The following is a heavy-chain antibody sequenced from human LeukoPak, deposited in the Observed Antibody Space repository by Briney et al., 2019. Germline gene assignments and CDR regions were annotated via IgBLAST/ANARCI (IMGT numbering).Heavy chain of an antibody. CDR1: GFTFSSYE. Sequence: GGSLRLSCEASGFTFSSYEMNWVRQAPGKGLEWVSSISSSSSYIYYADSVKGRFTISRDNAKNSLYLQMNSLRAEDTAVYYCARDGVATSELAYWGQGTLVTVSS. V-gene: IGHV3-21*01. CDR2: ISSSSSYI. J-gene: IGHJ4*02. CDR3: ARDGVATSELAY. D-gene: IGHD5-12*01.